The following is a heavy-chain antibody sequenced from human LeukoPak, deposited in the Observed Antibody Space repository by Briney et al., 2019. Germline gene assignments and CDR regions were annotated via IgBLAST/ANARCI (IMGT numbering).Heavy chain of an antibody. Sequence: GGSLRLSCAASGFTFSSYAMHWVRQAPGKGLEWVAVISYDGSNKYYADSVKGRFTISRDNAKNSLYLQMNSLRAEDTAVYYCARGSGSGSYLYWGQGTLVTVSS. V-gene: IGHV3-30*07. CDR1: GFTFSSYA. CDR3: ARGSGSGSYLY. J-gene: IGHJ4*02. D-gene: IGHD3-10*01. CDR2: ISYDGSNK.